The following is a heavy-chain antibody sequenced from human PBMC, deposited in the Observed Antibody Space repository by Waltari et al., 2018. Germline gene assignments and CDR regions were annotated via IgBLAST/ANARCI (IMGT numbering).Heavy chain of an antibody. V-gene: IGHV1-58*02. J-gene: IGHJ4*02. D-gene: IGHD1-26*01. Sequence: QMQLVQSGPEVKKPGTSVKFSCKASGFTFTSSAMQWVRQARGQRLEWIGWIVVGSGNTNYAQKFQERVTITRDMSTSTAYMELSSLRSEDTAVYYCAAATPSSGSYYLFDYWGQGTLVTVSS. CDR3: AAATPSSGSYYLFDY. CDR1: GFTFTSSA. CDR2: IVVGSGNT.